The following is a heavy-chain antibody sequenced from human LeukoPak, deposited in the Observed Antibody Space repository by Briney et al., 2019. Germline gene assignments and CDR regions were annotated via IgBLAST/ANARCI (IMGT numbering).Heavy chain of an antibody. J-gene: IGHJ4*02. Sequence: SDTLSLTCTVSGGSISSYYWSWIRQPPGKGLEWIGYIYYRGSTNYNPSLKSRVTISVDTSKNQFSLKLSSVTAADTAVYYCARDTTESFDYWGQGTLVTVSS. CDR1: GGSISSYY. CDR2: IYYRGST. V-gene: IGHV4-59*01. CDR3: ARDTTESFDY. D-gene: IGHD1-14*01.